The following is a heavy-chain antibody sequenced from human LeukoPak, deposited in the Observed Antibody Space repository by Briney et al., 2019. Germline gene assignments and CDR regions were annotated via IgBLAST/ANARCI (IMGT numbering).Heavy chain of an antibody. CDR1: GGTFSSYA. Sequence: SVKVSCKASGGTFSSYAISWVRQAPGQGLEWMGRISPIFGTANYAQKFQGRVTITTDESTSTAYMELSSLRSEDTAVYYCARAKGRYSNYASYYFDYWGQGTLVTVSS. CDR3: ARAKGRYSNYASYYFDY. V-gene: IGHV1-69*05. CDR2: ISPIFGTA. J-gene: IGHJ4*02. D-gene: IGHD4-11*01.